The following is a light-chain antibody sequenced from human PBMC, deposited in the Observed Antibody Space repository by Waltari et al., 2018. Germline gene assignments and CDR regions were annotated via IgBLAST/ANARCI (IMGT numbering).Light chain of an antibody. V-gene: IGLV2-8*01. CDR2: EFN. CDR3: TSYAGDNSLAPDWG. J-gene: IGLJ3*02. Sequence: QSALTQPPSESGSPGQSVTISCTGTNRNIASHNFVSWYHQPPGKAPKLMIFEFNKRPSGVPDRFSGSKSGNTASLTVSGLQTEDEADYFCTSYAGDNSLAPDWGFGGGTTLTVL. CDR1: NRNIASHNF.